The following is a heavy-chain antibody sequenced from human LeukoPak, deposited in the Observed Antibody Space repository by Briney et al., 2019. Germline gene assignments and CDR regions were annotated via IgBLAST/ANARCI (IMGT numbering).Heavy chain of an antibody. J-gene: IGHJ4*02. CDR3: ARAASGTEGYFDY. CDR2: IIPIFGTA. CDR1: GGTFSSYA. V-gene: IGHV1-69*05. Sequence: SVKVSCKASGGTFSSYAISWVRQAPGQGLEWMGRIIPIFGTANYAQKFQGRVTITTDESTSTAYMELSSLRSEDTAVYYCARAASGTEGYFDYWGQGTLVTASS. D-gene: IGHD1-1*01.